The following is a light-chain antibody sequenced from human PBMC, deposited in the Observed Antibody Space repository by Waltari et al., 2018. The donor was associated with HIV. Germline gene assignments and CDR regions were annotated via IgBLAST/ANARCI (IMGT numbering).Light chain of an antibody. J-gene: IGLJ1*01. Sequence: QSALTQPASVSGSPGQSITISCTGTSSDVGGYIYVSWYQQHPGKAPKLMIYDVSNRPSGVSNLFSGSKSGNTASLTISGLQAEDEADYYCSSYTSSSTYVFGTGTKVTVL. CDR3: SSYTSSSTYV. CDR2: DVS. CDR1: SSDVGGYIY. V-gene: IGLV2-14*03.